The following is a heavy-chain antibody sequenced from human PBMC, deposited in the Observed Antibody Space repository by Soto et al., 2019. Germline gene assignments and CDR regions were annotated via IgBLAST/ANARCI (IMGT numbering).Heavy chain of an antibody. V-gene: IGHV3-23*01. CDR3: AKDRTGVSSTGRTFDY. Sequence: GGSLRLSCAASGFTFSGYAMSWVRQAPGKGLEWVSAISGSGGRTYYADSVKGRFTISRDNSNNTLYLQMNSLRAEDTALYYCAKDRTGVSSTGRTFDYWGQGTLVTVSS. D-gene: IGHD1-1*01. CDR2: ISGSGGRT. CDR1: GFTFSGYA. J-gene: IGHJ4*02.